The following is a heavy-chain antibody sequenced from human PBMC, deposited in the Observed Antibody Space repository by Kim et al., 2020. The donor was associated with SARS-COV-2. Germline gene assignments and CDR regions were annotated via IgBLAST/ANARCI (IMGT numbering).Heavy chain of an antibody. V-gene: IGHV3-21*01. CDR3: ARAGDAFDI. CDR2: SYI. Sequence: SYIYYADSVKGRFTISRDNAKNSLYLQMNSLRAEDTAVYYCARAGDAFDIWGQGTMVTVSS. J-gene: IGHJ3*02.